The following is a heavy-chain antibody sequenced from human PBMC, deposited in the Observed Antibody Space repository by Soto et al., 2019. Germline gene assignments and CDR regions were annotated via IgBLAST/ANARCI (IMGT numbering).Heavy chain of an antibody. Sequence: GGSLRLSCAAPGFTFSSYAMSWVRQAPGKGLEWVSAISGSGGSTYYADSVKGRFTISRDNSKNTLYLQMNSLRAEDTAVYYCARDRVSSSGYYYGMDVWGQGTTVTVSS. CDR3: ARDRVSSSGYYYGMDV. D-gene: IGHD6-6*01. CDR2: ISGSGGST. CDR1: GFTFSSYA. J-gene: IGHJ6*02. V-gene: IGHV3-23*01.